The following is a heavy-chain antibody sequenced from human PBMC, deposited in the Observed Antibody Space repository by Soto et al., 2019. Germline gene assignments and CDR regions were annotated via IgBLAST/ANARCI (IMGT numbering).Heavy chain of an antibody. Sequence: GGSLRLSCAASGFTFSSYAMSWVRQAPGKGLEWVSAISGSGGSTYYADSVKGRFTISRDNSKNTLYLQMNSLRAEDTAVYYCAKFYWSGGVVTARILGGYDYWGQGTLVTVSS. CDR1: GFTFSSYA. D-gene: IGHD2-21*02. J-gene: IGHJ4*02. V-gene: IGHV3-23*01. CDR3: AKFYWSGGVVTARILGGYDY. CDR2: ISGSGGST.